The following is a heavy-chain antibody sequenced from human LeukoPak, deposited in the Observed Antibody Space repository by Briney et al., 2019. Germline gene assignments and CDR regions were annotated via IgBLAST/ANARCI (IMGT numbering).Heavy chain of an antibody. Sequence: ASVKVSCKASGYTFTGYYMHWVRQAPGQGLEWMGWINPNSGGTNYAQKFQGRVTMTRDTSISTVYMELSRLRSDDTAVYYCASLYSSSWNAFDIWGQGTMVTVSS. CDR2: INPNSGGT. D-gene: IGHD6-13*01. J-gene: IGHJ3*02. V-gene: IGHV1-2*02. CDR3: ASLYSSSWNAFDI. CDR1: GYTFTGYY.